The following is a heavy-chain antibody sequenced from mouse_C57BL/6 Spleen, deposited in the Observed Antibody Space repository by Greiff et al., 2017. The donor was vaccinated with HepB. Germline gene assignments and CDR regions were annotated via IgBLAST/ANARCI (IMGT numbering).Heavy chain of an antibody. J-gene: IGHJ3*01. CDR3: MRDGGNYVTLAWFAY. Sequence: DAGGGLVQPKGSLKLSCAASGFTFNTYAMHWVRQAPGKGLEWVARIRSKSSNYATYYADSVKDRFTISRDDSQSMLYLQMNNLKTEDTAMYYCMRDGGNYVTLAWFAYWGQGTLVTVSA. CDR1: GFTFNTYA. D-gene: IGHD1-1*02. CDR2: IRSKSSNYAT. V-gene: IGHV10-3*01.